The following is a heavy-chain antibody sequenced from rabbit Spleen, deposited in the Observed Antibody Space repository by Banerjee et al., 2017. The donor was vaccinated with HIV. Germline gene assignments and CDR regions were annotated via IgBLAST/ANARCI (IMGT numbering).Heavy chain of an antibody. J-gene: IGHJ4*01. CDR3: ARDLTDAIGWNFGW. CDR2: IDPVFGIT. Sequence: QELVESAGGLVNPGGSLTLTCTASGFSLSSYYMNWVRQAPGKGLEWIGYIDPVFGITYYANWVNGRFSISRENAQNTVFLQMTSLTAADTATYFCARDLTDAIGWNFGWWGPGTLVTVS. V-gene: IGHV1S7*01. CDR1: GFSLSSYY. D-gene: IGHD4-1*01.